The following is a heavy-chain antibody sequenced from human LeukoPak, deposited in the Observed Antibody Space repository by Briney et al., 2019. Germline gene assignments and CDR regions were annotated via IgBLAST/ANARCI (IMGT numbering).Heavy chain of an antibody. V-gene: IGHV4-59*12. Sequence: SETLSPTCTVSGGSISSYYWSWIRQPPGKGLEWIGYIYYSGSTNYNPSLKSRVTISVDTSKNQFSLKLSSVTAADTAVYYCARDSHSSNYAHFDYWGQGTLVTVSS. D-gene: IGHD2-2*01. CDR1: GGSISSYY. CDR3: ARDSHSSNYAHFDY. CDR2: IYYSGST. J-gene: IGHJ4*02.